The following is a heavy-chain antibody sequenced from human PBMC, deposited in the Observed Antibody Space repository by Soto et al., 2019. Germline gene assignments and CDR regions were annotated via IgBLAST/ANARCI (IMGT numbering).Heavy chain of an antibody. CDR1: GFTFSSYN. J-gene: IGHJ5*02. CDR3: ASVDTAMVYLRFDP. CDR2: ISSSSSYI. V-gene: IGHV3-21*01. D-gene: IGHD5-18*01. Sequence: PGGSLRLSCASSGFTFSSYNMNWVRQAPGKGLEWVSSISSSSSYIYYADSVKGRFTISRDNAKNSLYLQMNSLRAEDTAVYYCASVDTAMVYLRFDPWGQGT.